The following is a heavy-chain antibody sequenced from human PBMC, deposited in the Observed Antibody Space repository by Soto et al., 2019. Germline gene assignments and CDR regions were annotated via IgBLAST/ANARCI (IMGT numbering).Heavy chain of an antibody. J-gene: IGHJ6*02. CDR3: ARQVLQAPHYGMDV. V-gene: IGHV5-51*01. CDR1: GYSFSNYW. D-gene: IGHD2-15*01. CDR2: VYPGDSDT. Sequence: GESLKISCRTSGYSFSNYWIGWVRQMPGKGLEWMGIVYPGDSDTRYSPSFQGQVTISADKSISTAYLQWSSLKASDTAMYYCARQVLQAPHYGMDVWGQGTRVTVSS.